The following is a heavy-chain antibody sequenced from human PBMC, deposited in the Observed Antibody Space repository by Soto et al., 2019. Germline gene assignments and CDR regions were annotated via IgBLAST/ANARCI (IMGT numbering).Heavy chain of an antibody. V-gene: IGHV4-59*01. CDR2: IYYSGST. Sequence: SETLSLTCTVSGGSISSYYWSWIRQPPGKGLEWIGYIYYSGSTNYNPSLKSRVTISVDTSKNQFSLKLSSVTAADTAVYYCARNGLGYCSSTSCSARFWSGYYNYYYGMDVWGQGTTVTVSS. J-gene: IGHJ6*02. D-gene: IGHD2-2*01. CDR1: GGSISSYY. CDR3: ARNGLGYCSSTSCSARFWSGYYNYYYGMDV.